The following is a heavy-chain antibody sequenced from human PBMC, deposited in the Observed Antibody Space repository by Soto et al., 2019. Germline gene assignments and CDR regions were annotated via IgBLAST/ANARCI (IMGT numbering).Heavy chain of an antibody. CDR2: INAGNGNT. Sequence: ASVKVSCKASGYTFTSYAMHWVRQAPGQRLEWMGWINAGNGNTKYSQKFQGRVTITRDTSASTAYMELSSLRSEDTAVYYCARSIAVAGKGILGFDYWGQETLVTVSS. J-gene: IGHJ4*02. D-gene: IGHD6-19*01. CDR3: ARSIAVAGKGILGFDY. V-gene: IGHV1-3*01. CDR1: GYTFTSYA.